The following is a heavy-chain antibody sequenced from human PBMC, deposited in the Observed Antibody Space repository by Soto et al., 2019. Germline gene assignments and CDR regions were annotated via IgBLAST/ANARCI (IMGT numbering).Heavy chain of an antibody. J-gene: IGHJ4*02. D-gene: IGHD2-8*01. CDR1: NGSISTYY. CDR3: ARSRCTRQPCDY. V-gene: IGHV4-59*01. CDR2: IYYTGSP. Sequence: SETLSLTCTVSNGSISTYYWNWLRQHPGRSLEWIGHIYYTGSPTYNPSLKSRVTISESTSKKTVSLTLVSVTAEDTAVYYCARSRCTRQPCDYWGRGTLVT.